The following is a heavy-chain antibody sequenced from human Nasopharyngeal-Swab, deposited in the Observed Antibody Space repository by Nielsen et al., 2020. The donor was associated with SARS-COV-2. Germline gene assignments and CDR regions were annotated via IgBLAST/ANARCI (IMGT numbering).Heavy chain of an antibody. CDR2: IWYDG. Sequence: SSAASGSVFSCYGVLWVRQAPGQGLEWVAVIWYDGYSADSVKGRFTISRDNSKNTLYLQMNSLRAEDTAVYFCARDLRGYDNSAYQGLGYWGQGTLVTVSS. V-gene: IGHV3-33*01. CDR1: GSVFSCYG. J-gene: IGHJ4*02. D-gene: IGHD3-22*01. CDR3: ARDLRGYDNSAYQGLGY.